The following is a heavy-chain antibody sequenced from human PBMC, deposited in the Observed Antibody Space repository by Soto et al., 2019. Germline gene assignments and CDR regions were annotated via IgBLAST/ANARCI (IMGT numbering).Heavy chain of an antibody. D-gene: IGHD2-15*01. CDR2: INPNSGGT. CDR3: AREAMLGVAAKPRMGYYGMDV. CDR1: GYTFTGYY. V-gene: IGHV1-2*04. J-gene: IGHJ6*02. Sequence: ASVQVSCKASGYTFTGYYMHWGRQAPGQGLEWMGWINPNSGGTNYAQKFQGWVTMTRDTSISTAYMELSRLRSDDTAVYYCAREAMLGVAAKPRMGYYGMDVWGQGTTVTVSS.